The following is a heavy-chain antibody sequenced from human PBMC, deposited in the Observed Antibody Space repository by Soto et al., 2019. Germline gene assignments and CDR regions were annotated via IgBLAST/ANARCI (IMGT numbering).Heavy chain of an antibody. D-gene: IGHD3-16*01. CDR2: VSGTGGVT. Sequence: EVQLLESGGGLVQPGGSLRLSCAASGLTFSNYAMSWVRQAPGKGLEWVSSVSGTGGVTYYADSVKGRFTISRDNSKNTLYLQMSSLRAADTAPYYGATDLRFRGQGTLVTVSS. J-gene: IGHJ4*02. CDR1: GLTFSNYA. CDR3: ATDLRF. V-gene: IGHV3-23*01.